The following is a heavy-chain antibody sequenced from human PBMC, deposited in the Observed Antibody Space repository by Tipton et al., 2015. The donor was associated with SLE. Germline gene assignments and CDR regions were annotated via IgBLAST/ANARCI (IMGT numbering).Heavy chain of an antibody. CDR3: ARLPIAAGAFDI. D-gene: IGHD6-6*01. J-gene: IGHJ3*02. Sequence: TLSLTCTVSGGSISSYYWSWIRQPPGKGLEWIGYIYTSGSTKYNPSLKSRVTISVDTSKNQFSLKLTSVTAADTAVYYCARLPIAAGAFDIWGQGTMVTVSS. V-gene: IGHV4-4*09. CDR1: GGSISSYY. CDR2: IYTSGST.